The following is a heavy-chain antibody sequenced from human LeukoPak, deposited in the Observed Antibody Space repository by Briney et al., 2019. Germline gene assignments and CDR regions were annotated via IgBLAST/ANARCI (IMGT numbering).Heavy chain of an antibody. V-gene: IGHV3-23*01. D-gene: IGHD2-2*01. CDR3: AKVAVNRCSSTSCYFDY. Sequence: GGSLRLSCAASGFTFSSYAMSWVRQAPGKGLEWVSAISGSGGSTYYADSVKGRFTISRDNSKNTLYLQMNSLRAEDTAVYYCAKVAVNRCSSTSCYFDYWGQGTLVTVSS. J-gene: IGHJ4*02. CDR1: GFTFSSYA. CDR2: ISGSGGST.